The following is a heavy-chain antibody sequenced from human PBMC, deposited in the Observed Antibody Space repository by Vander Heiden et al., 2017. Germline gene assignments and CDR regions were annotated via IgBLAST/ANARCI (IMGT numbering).Heavy chain of an antibody. V-gene: IGHV3-15*07. Sequence: EVQLVESGGGWVKLGGSVRISCAASGFHGTAVWIPRARQAPGKGLEWFGRIKSEAGGGTTDYAAPVKGIFTVSRDDSKNTLYLQMNSLKIEDTAVYYFVTDLARGGQGTLVTVSS. CDR3: VTDLAR. J-gene: IGHJ4*02. CDR1: GFHGTAVW. CDR2: IKSEAGGGTT.